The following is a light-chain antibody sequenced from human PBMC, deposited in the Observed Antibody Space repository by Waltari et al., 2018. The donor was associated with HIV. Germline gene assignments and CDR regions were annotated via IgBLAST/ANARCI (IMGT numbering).Light chain of an antibody. J-gene: IGLJ3*02. CDR2: DDS. CDR1: NIGSKS. V-gene: IGLV3-21*04. Sequence: SYVLTQPPSVSVAPGKTARITCGGNNIGSKSVHWYQQKPGQAPVVVIYDDSDRPSGIPERFSGSNAGNAATRTVSRVEAGDEADYYCQVWDSSTEHWVFGGVTKLTVL. CDR3: QVWDSSTEHWV.